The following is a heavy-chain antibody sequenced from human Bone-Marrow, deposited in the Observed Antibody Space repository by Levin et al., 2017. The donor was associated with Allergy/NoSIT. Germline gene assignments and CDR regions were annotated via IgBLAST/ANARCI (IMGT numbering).Heavy chain of an antibody. J-gene: IGHJ4*02. CDR2: ISPGDSDA. V-gene: IGHV5-51*01. D-gene: IGHD2-15*01. CDR1: GYSFTSYW. CDR3: ASPLGYCSGGSCLH. Sequence: KVSCKGSGYSFTSYWIGWVRQMPGKGLEWMAIISPGDSDARYSPSFQGQVTISADRSINTAYLQWSSLKASDTAMYFCASPLGYCSGGSCLHWGQGTLVTVSS.